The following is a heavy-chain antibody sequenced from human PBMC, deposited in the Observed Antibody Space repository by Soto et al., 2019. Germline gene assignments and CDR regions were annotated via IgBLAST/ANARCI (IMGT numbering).Heavy chain of an antibody. CDR3: ASGLRLGHDY. Sequence: EVQLLESGGGLVQPGGSLRLSCAASGFTFSSYAVSWVRQAPGKGLEWVSGISGSGDSTYYADSVKGRFTISRDNSQNTVYLQMNSLRAEDTAVYYCASGLRLGHDYWGQGALVTVSS. CDR1: GFTFSSYA. D-gene: IGHD3-16*01. V-gene: IGHV3-23*01. CDR2: ISGSGDST. J-gene: IGHJ4*02.